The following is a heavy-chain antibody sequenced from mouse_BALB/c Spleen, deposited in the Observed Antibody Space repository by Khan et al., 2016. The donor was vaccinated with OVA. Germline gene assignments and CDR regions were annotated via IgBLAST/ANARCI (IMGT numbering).Heavy chain of an antibody. Sequence: EVELVESGGGLVQPGGSRRLSCATSGFTFTDYYMNWVRQPPGKALEWLGFIRNKANNYTTEYSASVKGRFTISRDNSQSTFYLQMNTLRTEYSATYYCAIADFYVGHFFAMDYWGQGTSVTVSS. CDR3: AIADFYVGHFFAMDY. CDR2: IRNKANNYTT. D-gene: IGHD2-3*01. J-gene: IGHJ4*01. V-gene: IGHV7-3*02. CDR1: GFTFTDYY.